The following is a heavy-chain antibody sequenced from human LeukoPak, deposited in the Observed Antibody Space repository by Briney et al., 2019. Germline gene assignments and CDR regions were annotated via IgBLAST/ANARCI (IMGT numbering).Heavy chain of an antibody. Sequence: KPSETLSLTCAVSGGSISSGGYSWSWIRQPPGKGLEWIGYIYHSGSTYYNPSLKSRVTISVDRSKNQFSLKLSSVTAADTAVYYCARGRVGVYDILTAGTLDYWGQGTLVTVSS. CDR2: IYHSGST. J-gene: IGHJ4*02. CDR3: ARGRVGVYDILTAGTLDY. V-gene: IGHV4-30-2*01. D-gene: IGHD3-9*01. CDR1: GGSISSGGYS.